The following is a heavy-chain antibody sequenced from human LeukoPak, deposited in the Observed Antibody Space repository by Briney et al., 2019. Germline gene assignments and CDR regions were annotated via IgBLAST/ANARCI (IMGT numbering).Heavy chain of an antibody. J-gene: IGHJ5*02. CDR3: ARGGSGTYYNWAGWFDP. CDR2: ISYNEGS. Sequence: SETLSLTCTVPGGSLTNYFWGWIRLTPGKGLEWIGSISYNEGSNYNRFLKNRVTISVDISENQFSLKLNSVTAADTAVYFCARGGSGTYYNWAGWFDPWGQGTLVTVSS. D-gene: IGHD3-10*01. V-gene: IGHV4-59*01. CDR1: GGSLTNYF.